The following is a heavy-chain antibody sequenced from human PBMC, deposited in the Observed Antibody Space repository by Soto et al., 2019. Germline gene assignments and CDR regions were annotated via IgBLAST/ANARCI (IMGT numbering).Heavy chain of an antibody. CDR2: IYYSGST. CDR3: ARGRLNSSGYYPLLNWFDP. V-gene: IGHV4-31*03. CDR1: GGSISSGGYY. Sequence: SETLSLTCTVSGGSISSGGYYWSWIRQHPGKGLEWIGYIYYSGSTYYNPSLKSRVTISVDTSKNQFSLKLSSVTAADTAVYYCARGRLNSSGYYPLLNWFDPWGQGTLVTVSS. J-gene: IGHJ5*02. D-gene: IGHD3-22*01.